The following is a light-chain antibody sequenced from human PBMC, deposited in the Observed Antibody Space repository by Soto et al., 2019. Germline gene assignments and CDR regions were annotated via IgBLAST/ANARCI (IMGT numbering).Light chain of an antibody. Sequence: DIQMTQSPSTLSGSLGDRVTITCRASQTIERSVAWYQQKPGKAPKLLIYRASTLQSGVPSRSRGSGSGTDFILTINNLQPEDVATYYCQKYNKDPWTFGQGTKVDIK. J-gene: IGKJ1*01. CDR2: RAS. CDR3: QKYNKDPWT. CDR1: QTIERS. V-gene: IGKV1-27*01.